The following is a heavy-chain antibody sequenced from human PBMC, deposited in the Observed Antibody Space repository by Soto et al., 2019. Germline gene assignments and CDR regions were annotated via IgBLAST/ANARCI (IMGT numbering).Heavy chain of an antibody. CDR2: ISGSGGST. Sequence: LRLSCVASGFTFSSYAMSWVRQAPGKGLEWVSAISGSGGSTYYADSVKGRFTISRDNSKNTLYLQMNSLRAEDTAVYYCAKDLVDVIFGVALDYWGQGTLVTVSS. CDR1: GFTFSSYA. D-gene: IGHD3-3*01. J-gene: IGHJ4*02. CDR3: AKDLVDVIFGVALDY. V-gene: IGHV3-23*01.